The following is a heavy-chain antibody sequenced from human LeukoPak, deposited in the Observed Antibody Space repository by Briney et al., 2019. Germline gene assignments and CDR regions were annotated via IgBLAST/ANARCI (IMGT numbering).Heavy chain of an antibody. D-gene: IGHD6-19*01. CDR1: GYTLTELS. CDR2: MNPNSGNT. CDR3: ARGGVGSGWLSLDWYFDL. J-gene: IGHJ2*01. V-gene: IGHV1-8*01. Sequence: ASVKVSCKVSGYTLTELSMHWVRQAPGKGLEWMGWMNPNSGNTGYAQEFQGRVTMTRNTSISTAYMELSSLRSEDTAVYYCARGGVGSGWLSLDWYFDLWGRGTLVTVSS.